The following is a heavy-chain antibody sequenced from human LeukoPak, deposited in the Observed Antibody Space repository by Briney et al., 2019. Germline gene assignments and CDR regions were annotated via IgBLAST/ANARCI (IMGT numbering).Heavy chain of an antibody. D-gene: IGHD6-13*01. CDR3: ARDKGVRGSSWYVVDY. Sequence: PGGSLRLSCAASGFTFSSYAMSWVRQAPGKGLEWVSAISGSGGSTYYADSVKGRFTISRDNSKNTLYLQMNSLRAEDTAVYYCARDKGVRGSSWYVVDYWGQGTLVTVSS. V-gene: IGHV3-23*01. CDR2: ISGSGGST. CDR1: GFTFSSYA. J-gene: IGHJ4*02.